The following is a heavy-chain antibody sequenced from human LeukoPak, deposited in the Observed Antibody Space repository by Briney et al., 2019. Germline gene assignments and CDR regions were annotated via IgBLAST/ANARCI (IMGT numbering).Heavy chain of an antibody. D-gene: IGHD2-2*01. J-gene: IGHJ5*02. Sequence: ASVKVSCKASGYTFTGYYMHWVRQAPGQGLEWMGWMNPNSGNTGYAQKFQGRVTMTRNTSISTAYMELSSLRSEDTAVYYCARGAKIVVVPAASNWFDPWGQGTLVTVSS. CDR2: MNPNSGNT. V-gene: IGHV1-8*02. CDR1: GYTFTGYY. CDR3: ARGAKIVVVPAASNWFDP.